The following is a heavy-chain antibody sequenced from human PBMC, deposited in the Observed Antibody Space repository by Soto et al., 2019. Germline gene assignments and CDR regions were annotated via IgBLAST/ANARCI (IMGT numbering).Heavy chain of an antibody. CDR3: ARGPGIAAAGLYYFDY. J-gene: IGHJ4*02. V-gene: IGHV1-46*01. CDR1: GYTFTSYY. CDR2: INPSGGST. Sequence: QVQLVQSGAEVKKPGASVKVSCKASGYTFTSYYMHWVRQAPGQGLEWMGIINPSGGSTSYAQKFQGRVTMTRDTSPSTVYMELSSLRSEDTAVYYCARGPGIAAAGLYYFDYWGQGTLVTVSS. D-gene: IGHD6-13*01.